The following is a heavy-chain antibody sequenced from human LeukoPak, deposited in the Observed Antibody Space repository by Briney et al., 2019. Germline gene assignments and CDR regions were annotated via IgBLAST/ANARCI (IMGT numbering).Heavy chain of an antibody. Sequence: SETLSLTCTVSGGSISSGGYYWGWIRQPPGKGLEWIGSIYYSGSTYYNPSLKSRVTISVDTSKNQFSLKLSSVTAADTAVYYCARHQYYDFWSGQYYFDYWGQGTLVTVSS. CDR3: ARHQYYDFWSGQYYFDY. J-gene: IGHJ4*02. V-gene: IGHV4-39*01. CDR2: IYYSGST. CDR1: GGSISSGGYY. D-gene: IGHD3-3*01.